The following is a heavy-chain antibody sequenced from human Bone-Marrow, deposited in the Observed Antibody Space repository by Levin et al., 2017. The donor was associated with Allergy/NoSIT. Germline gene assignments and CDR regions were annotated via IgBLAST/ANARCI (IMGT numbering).Heavy chain of an antibody. D-gene: IGHD2-2*02. V-gene: IGHV1-2*02. CDR3: ARAPDIAQYQLLYQPFSVGGMDV. J-gene: IGHJ6*02. Sequence: GESLKISCQASGYTFTGYYMHWVRQAPGQGLEWMGWINPNSGGTNYAQKFQGRVTMTRDTSISTAYMELSRLRSDDTAVYYCARAPDIAQYQLLYQPFSVGGMDVWGQGTTVTVSS. CDR2: INPNSGGT. CDR1: GYTFTGYY.